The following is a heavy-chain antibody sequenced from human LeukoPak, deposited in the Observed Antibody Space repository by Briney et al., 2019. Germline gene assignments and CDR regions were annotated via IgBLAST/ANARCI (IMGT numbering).Heavy chain of an antibody. CDR2: INQDGGEK. CDR3: ARVRAPAYGMDV. Sequence: GGSLRLSCAASGFTFSSYWMTWVRQAPGKGLEWVANINQDGGEKYYVDSVKGRFTISRDNSKNTLYLQMNSLRAEDTAVYYCARVRAPAYGMDVWGQGTTVTVSS. CDR1: GFTFSSYW. V-gene: IGHV3-7*01. J-gene: IGHJ6*02.